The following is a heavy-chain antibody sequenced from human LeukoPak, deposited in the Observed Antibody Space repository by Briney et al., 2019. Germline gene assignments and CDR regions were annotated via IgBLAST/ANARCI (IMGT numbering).Heavy chain of an antibody. J-gene: IGHJ4*02. CDR3: VRNMAIDY. Sequence: GASVQVSCKASGYTFSDYDINWVRPATGQGLEWMGRINPGSGNTDYAQKFQGRVIMTKDTSINTVYMELDGLRLEDAAIDYYVRNMAIDYWGQGSLVTVSS. CDR1: GYTFSDYD. V-gene: IGHV1-8*01. CDR2: INPGSGNT. D-gene: IGHD2/OR15-2a*01.